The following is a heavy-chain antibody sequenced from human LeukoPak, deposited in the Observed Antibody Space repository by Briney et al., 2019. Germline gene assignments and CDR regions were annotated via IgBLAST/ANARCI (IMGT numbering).Heavy chain of an antibody. CDR2: ISAYNGNT. V-gene: IGHV1-18*01. J-gene: IGHJ4*02. CDR1: GYTFTSYG. D-gene: IGHD3-10*01. CDR3: AIDPAMVRGEEKFDY. Sequence: ASVKVSCKASGYTFTSYGISWVRQAPGQGLEWMGWISAYNGNTNYAQKLQGRVTMTTDTSTSTAYMELRSLRSDDTAVYYCAIDPAMVRGEEKFDYWGQGTLVTVSS.